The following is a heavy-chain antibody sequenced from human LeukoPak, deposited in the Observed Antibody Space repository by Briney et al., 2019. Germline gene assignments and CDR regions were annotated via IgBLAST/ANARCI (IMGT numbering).Heavy chain of an antibody. V-gene: IGHV3-23*01. CDR2: ISGSGGST. J-gene: IGHJ4*02. D-gene: IGHD6-13*01. CDR1: GITFSSYA. Sequence: GGSLRLSRGVSGITFSSYAMSWVRQAPGKGLEWVSTISGSGGSTYYADSVKGRFTISRDNPKNTLSLQMSSLRAEDTAVYYCAKAGYSSSWSFFNSWGQGTLVTVSS. CDR3: AKAGYSSSWSFFNS.